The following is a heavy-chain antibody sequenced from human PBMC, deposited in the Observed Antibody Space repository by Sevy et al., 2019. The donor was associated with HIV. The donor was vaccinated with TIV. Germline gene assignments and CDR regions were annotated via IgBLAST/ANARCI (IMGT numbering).Heavy chain of an antibody. CDR2: IYYSGST. CDR3: ARGLVLSENWFDP. V-gene: IGHV4-30-4*01. Sequence: SETLSLTCTVSGGSISSGDYYWSWIRQPPGKGLEWIGYIYYSGSTYYNPSLKSRVTISVDTSKNQFSLKLSSVTAADTAVYYCARGLVLSENWFDPWGQGTLVTVSS. CDR1: GGSISSGDYY. J-gene: IGHJ5*02. D-gene: IGHD2-2*01.